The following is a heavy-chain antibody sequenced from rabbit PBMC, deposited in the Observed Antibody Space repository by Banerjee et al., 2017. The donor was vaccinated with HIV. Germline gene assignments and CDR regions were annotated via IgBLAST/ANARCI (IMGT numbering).Heavy chain of an antibody. CDR1: GFTISSYH. D-gene: IGHD4-1*01. CDR2: INSNTGNT. CDR3: ARDLAGVIGWNFDL. J-gene: IGHJ4*01. Sequence: QEQLEESGGDLVTPGGTLTLTCTASGFTISSYHMCWVRQAPGKGLEWIACINSNTGNTVYATWAKGRFTISRTSSTTVALQMTSLTAADTATYFCARDLAGVIGWNFDLWGQGTPRHRL. V-gene: IGHV1S45*01.